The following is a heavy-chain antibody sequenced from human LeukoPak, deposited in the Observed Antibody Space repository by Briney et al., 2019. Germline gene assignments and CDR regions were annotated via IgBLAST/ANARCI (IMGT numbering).Heavy chain of an antibody. D-gene: IGHD3-10*01. Sequence: SETLSLTCAVSGGSISSGGYSWSWIRQPPGKGLEWIGYIYHSGSTYYNPSLKSRVTMSVDGSNNQFSLNLSSVTAADTAVYYCARSYYYGSGSYGPPNWFDPWGQGTLVTVSS. CDR1: GGSISSGGYS. J-gene: IGHJ5*02. CDR3: ARSYYYGSGSYGPPNWFDP. V-gene: IGHV4-30-2*01. CDR2: IYHSGST.